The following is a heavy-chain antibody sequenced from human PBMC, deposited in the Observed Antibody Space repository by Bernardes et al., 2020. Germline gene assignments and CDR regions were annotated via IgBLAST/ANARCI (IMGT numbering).Heavy chain of an antibody. CDR2: IRGKNDNYAT. D-gene: IGHD1-26*01. J-gene: IGHJ4*02. CDR1: GFTFSGSG. CDR3: IFERYHETGGYYLGLDY. Sequence: GGSLRLSCAVSGFTFSGSGMHWVRQAPTKGLDWLGRIRGKNDNYATAYAESMKGRLTISRDESKSTAYLQMSSLKIEDTAVYYCIFERYHETGGYYLGLDYWGQGILVTVSS. V-gene: IGHV3-73*01.